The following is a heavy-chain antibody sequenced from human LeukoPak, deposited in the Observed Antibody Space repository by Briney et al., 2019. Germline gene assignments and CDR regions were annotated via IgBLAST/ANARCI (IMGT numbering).Heavy chain of an antibody. Sequence: ASVKVSCKASGYTFTSYYMHWVRQAPGQGLEWMGIINPSGGSTSYAQKFQGRVTMTRDTSTSTVYMELSSLRSEDTAVYYCAREALLGYCSSTSCRDAFDIWGQGTVVTVSS. CDR2: INPSGGST. CDR3: AREALLGYCSSTSCRDAFDI. V-gene: IGHV1-46*01. D-gene: IGHD2-2*01. CDR1: GYTFTSYY. J-gene: IGHJ3*02.